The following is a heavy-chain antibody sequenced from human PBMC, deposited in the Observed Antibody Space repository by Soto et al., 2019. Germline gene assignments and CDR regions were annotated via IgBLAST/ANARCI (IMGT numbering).Heavy chain of an antibody. D-gene: IGHD2-15*01. CDR2: IYYSGST. V-gene: IGHV4-39*01. CDR1: GGSISSSSYY. J-gene: IGHJ6*02. Sequence: SETLSLTCTVSGGSISSSSYYWGWIRQPPGKGLEWIGSIYYSGSTYYNPSLKSRVTISVDTSKNQFSLKLSSVTAADTAVYYCARPREMRGYRSGGSCYGMDVWGQGTTVT. CDR3: ARPREMRGYRSGGSCYGMDV.